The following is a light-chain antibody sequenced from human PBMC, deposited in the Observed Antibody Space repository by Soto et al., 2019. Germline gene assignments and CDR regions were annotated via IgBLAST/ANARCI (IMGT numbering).Light chain of an antibody. CDR1: QDISHY. CDR3: QQYDDLPLT. V-gene: IGKV1-33*01. J-gene: IGKJ3*01. CDR2: DAS. Sequence: DIQMTQSPSSLSASVGDRVTITCQASQDISHYLNWYQQKPGKAPKLLIYDASNLETGVPSRFSGSGSGTDFTFTISSLQPEDNATYYCQQYDDLPLTFGPGTKVDFK.